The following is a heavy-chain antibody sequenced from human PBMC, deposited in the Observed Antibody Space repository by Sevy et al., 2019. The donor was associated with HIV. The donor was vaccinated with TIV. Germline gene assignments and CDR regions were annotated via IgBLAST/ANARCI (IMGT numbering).Heavy chain of an antibody. D-gene: IGHD2-21*02. CDR2: IRYDGNNK. J-gene: IGHJ4*02. CDR3: ANGDYYFDY. V-gene: IGHV3-30*02. CDR1: GFTFRTYG. Sequence: GGSLRLSCAASGFTFRTYGMQWVRQAPGKGLEWVAFIRYDGNNKYYTDSVKGRFTISRDNSKNTLYLHMNSLRAEDMAVYYCANGDYYFDYWGLGTLVTVSS.